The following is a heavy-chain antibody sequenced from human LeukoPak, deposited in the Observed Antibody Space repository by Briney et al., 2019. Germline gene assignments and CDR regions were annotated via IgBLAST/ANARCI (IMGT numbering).Heavy chain of an antibody. V-gene: IGHV1-2*02. CDR1: GYSFIDYY. Sequence: ASVKVSCKTSGYSFIDYYIHWVRQAPGQGLEWMGWINPNTGGINYAQKFQGRVTVTRDTSISTAYMELSRLRSDDTAFYYCARYDSTVNWFDPWGQGTLVTVSS. CDR2: INPNTGGI. J-gene: IGHJ5*02. CDR3: ARYDSTVNWFDP. D-gene: IGHD3-22*01.